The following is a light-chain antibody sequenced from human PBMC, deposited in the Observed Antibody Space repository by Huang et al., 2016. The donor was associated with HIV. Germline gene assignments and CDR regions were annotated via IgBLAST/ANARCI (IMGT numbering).Light chain of an antibody. CDR3: QHYNDWPRT. Sequence: EIVMTQSPATLSLSPGETVALSCRASQSLSGNLAWYQHKPGQTPRLLIYATSIRAAGVPCRFSGSGSGSDFTLTISSRLSEDSAVYYCQHYNDWPRTFGQGTKLEIK. V-gene: IGKV3D-15*01. J-gene: IGKJ2*01. CDR2: ATS. CDR1: QSLSGN.